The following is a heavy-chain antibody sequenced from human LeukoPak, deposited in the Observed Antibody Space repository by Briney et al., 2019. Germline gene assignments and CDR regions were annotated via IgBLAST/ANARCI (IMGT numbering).Heavy chain of an antibody. J-gene: IGHJ4*02. Sequence: GGSLRLSCAAFGFTFSDYYMSWIRQAPGKGLEWVSSIDSSGGYMFYADSVKGRFIISRDNAKDSLYLQMNSLRVEDTAVYYCLRGDRRDYWGQGTLVTVSS. V-gene: IGHV3-11*04. CDR1: GFTFSDYY. CDR3: LRGDRRDY. CDR2: IDSSGGYM.